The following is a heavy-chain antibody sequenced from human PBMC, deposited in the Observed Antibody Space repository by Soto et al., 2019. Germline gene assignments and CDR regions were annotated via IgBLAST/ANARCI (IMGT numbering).Heavy chain of an antibody. Sequence: GGSLRLSCAASGFTFSGYSMNWVRLAPGKGLEWVSAISGSGGSTYYADSVKGRFTISRDNSKNTLYLQMNSLRAEDTAVYYCAKDRERYQLWSGFDPWGQGTLVTVSS. CDR2: ISGSGGST. D-gene: IGHD2-2*01. CDR1: GFTFSGYS. CDR3: AKDRERYQLWSGFDP. V-gene: IGHV3-23*01. J-gene: IGHJ5*02.